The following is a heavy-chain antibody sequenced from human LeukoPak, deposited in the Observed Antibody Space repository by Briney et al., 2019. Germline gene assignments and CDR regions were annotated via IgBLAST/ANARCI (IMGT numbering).Heavy chain of an antibody. Sequence: PSETLSLTCAVYGGSFSGYYWSWIRQPPGKGLEWIGEINHSGSTNYNPSLKSRVTISVDTSKNQFSLRLSSVTAADTAVYYCARGGGLSRIWGQGTMVTVSS. CDR1: GGSFSGYY. CDR3: ARGGGLSRI. J-gene: IGHJ3*02. CDR2: INHSGST. V-gene: IGHV4-34*01. D-gene: IGHD2/OR15-2a*01.